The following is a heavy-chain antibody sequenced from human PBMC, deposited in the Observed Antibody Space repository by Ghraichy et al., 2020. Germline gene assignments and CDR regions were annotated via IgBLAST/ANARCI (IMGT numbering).Heavy chain of an antibody. Sequence: GGSLRLSCAASGFTFSSYAMHWVRQAPGKGLEWVAVISYDGSNKYYADSVKGRFTISRDNSKNTLYLQMNSLRAEDTAVYYCAREEGGHTVVTFKGFDYWGQGTLVTVSS. CDR1: GFTFSSYA. D-gene: IGHD4-23*01. CDR2: ISYDGSNK. J-gene: IGHJ4*02. CDR3: AREEGGHTVVTFKGFDY. V-gene: IGHV3-30*04.